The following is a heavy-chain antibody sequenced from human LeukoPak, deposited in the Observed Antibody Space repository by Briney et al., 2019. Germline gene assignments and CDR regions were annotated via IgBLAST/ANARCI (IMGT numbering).Heavy chain of an antibody. D-gene: IGHD3-3*01. J-gene: IGHJ3*02. CDR2: INPNSGGT. V-gene: IGHV1-2*02. CDR3: ARDGIGFWSGYFGFGADALDI. CDR1: GYTFTGYY. Sequence: ASVKVSCKASGYTFTGYYMHWLRQAPGQGLEWMGWINPNSGGTNYAQKFQGRVTMTRDTSISTAYMELSRLRSDDTAVYYCARDGIGFWSGYFGFGADALDIWGQGTMVTVSS.